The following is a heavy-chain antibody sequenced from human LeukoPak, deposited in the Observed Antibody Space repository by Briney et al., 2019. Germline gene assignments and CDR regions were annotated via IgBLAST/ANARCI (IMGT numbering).Heavy chain of an antibody. CDR1: GFTFSSYA. CDR2: ISYDGSNK. V-gene: IGHV3-30-3*01. CDR3: ATQHRYCSGGSCYSNWFDP. J-gene: IGHJ5*02. D-gene: IGHD2-15*01. Sequence: GGSLRLSCAASGFTFSSYAMHWVRQAPGKGLEWVAVISYDGSNKYYADSVKGRFTISRDNSKNTLYLQMNSLRAEDTAVYYCATQHRYCSGGSCYSNWFDPWGQGTLVTVSS.